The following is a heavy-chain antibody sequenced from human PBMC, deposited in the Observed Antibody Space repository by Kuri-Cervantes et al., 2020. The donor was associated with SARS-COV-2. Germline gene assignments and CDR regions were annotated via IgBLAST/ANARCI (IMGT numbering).Heavy chain of an antibody. CDR3: ARDRFSYYYGSGSYSDY. J-gene: IGHJ4*02. V-gene: IGHV1-2*02. CDR2: INPNSGGT. Sequence: ASVKVSCKASGYTFTGYYMHWVRQAPGQGLEWMGWINPNSGGTNYAQKFQGRVTITADESTSTAYMELSSLRSEDTAVYYCARDRFSYYYGSGSYSDYWGQGTLVTVSS. D-gene: IGHD3-10*01. CDR1: GYTFTGYY.